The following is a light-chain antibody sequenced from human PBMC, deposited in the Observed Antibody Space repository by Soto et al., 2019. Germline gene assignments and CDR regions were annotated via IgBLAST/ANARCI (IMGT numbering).Light chain of an antibody. J-gene: IGKJ5*01. CDR1: QSVINTY. Sequence: EIVLSQSTGTLSLSPGERVTLSCRVCQSVINTYLAWYQQRPGQAPRLLMYDISSRATGISDRFSGSGSGTDFTLTITRLEPEDFAVYYCQQYENSPITFGQGTRLEIK. CDR3: QQYENSPIT. CDR2: DIS. V-gene: IGKV3-20*01.